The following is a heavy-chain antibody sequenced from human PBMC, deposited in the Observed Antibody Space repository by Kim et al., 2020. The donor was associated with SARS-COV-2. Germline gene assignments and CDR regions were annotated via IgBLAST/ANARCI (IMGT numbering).Heavy chain of an antibody. CDR3: ARDGGYSSSWGEWFDP. Sequence: GGSLRLSFAASGFTFSSYSMNWVRQAPGKGLEWVSSISSSSSYIYYADSVKGRFTISRDNAKNSLYLQMNSLRAEDTAVYYCARDGGYSSSWGEWFDPGGQGTLVTVCS. J-gene: IGHJ5*02. D-gene: IGHD6-13*01. CDR1: GFTFSSYS. CDR2: ISSSSSYI. V-gene: IGHV3-21*01.